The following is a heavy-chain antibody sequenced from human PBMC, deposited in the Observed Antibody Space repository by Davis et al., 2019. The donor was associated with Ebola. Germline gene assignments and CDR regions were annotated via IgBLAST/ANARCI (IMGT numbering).Heavy chain of an antibody. Sequence: ASVKVSCKASGYTFTSYYMHWVRQAPGQGLEWMGIINPSGGSTSYAQKFQGRVTMTRDTSTSTVYMELSSLRSEDTAVYYCARQGFESDCSSTSCYTPDYYYMDVWGKGTTVTVSS. D-gene: IGHD2-2*02. CDR3: ARQGFESDCSSTSCYTPDYYYMDV. J-gene: IGHJ6*03. CDR2: INPSGGST. CDR1: GYTFTSYY. V-gene: IGHV1-46*01.